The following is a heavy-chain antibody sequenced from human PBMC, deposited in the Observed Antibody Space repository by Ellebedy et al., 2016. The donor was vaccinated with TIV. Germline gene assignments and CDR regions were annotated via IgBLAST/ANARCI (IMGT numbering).Heavy chain of an antibody. CDR3: AKGASLWVTDALDI. J-gene: IGHJ3*02. V-gene: IGHV3-48*01. CDR1: GFTFSIYS. Sequence: GGSLRLSXAASGFTFSIYSMNWVRQATGKGLEWLSYISSAGSAIHYADSVKGRFTISRDTSQTTLYLQMNRLRAEDTAVYYCAKGASLWVTDALDIWGRGTMVTVSS. D-gene: IGHD3-16*01. CDR2: ISSAGSAI.